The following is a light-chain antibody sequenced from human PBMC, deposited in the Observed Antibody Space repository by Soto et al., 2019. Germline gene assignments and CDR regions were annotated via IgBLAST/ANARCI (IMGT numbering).Light chain of an antibody. CDR2: VTS. Sequence: EIVLTQSPGTLSVSPGERATLSCRASQTISSNYLAWYQQKPGQAPSLLIYVTSSRATGIPDRFSGSGSGTDFTLTISRLEPEDSAIYYCQQYVSWTFGQGTKVEIK. V-gene: IGKV3-20*01. J-gene: IGKJ1*01. CDR1: QTISSNY. CDR3: QQYVSWT.